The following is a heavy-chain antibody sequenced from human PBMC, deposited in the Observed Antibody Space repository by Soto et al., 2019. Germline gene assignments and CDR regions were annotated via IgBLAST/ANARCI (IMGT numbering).Heavy chain of an antibody. CDR1: GFSLSTDGVG. D-gene: IGHD6-6*01. Sequence: QITLKESGPTLVKPTQTLTLTCTFSGFSLSTDGVGVGWLRQPPGKALEWLALIYWHDDKRYSPSLSSRLTIAKDTSKRQVVLTMPNMDPVDTDTYSCAHSRPPRLLDYWGQGTLVTVSS. J-gene: IGHJ4*02. CDR3: AHSRPPRLLDY. CDR2: IYWHDDK. V-gene: IGHV2-5*01.